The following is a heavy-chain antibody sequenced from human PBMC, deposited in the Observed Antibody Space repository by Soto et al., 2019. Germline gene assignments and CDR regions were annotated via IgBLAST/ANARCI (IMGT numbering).Heavy chain of an antibody. CDR3: ARDAAVPGETDRFDY. V-gene: IGHV4-4*02. Sequence: QVQLQESGPGLVKPSGTLSLTCVVSGDSISSNVWWSWVSQPPGKGLEWFGEVYHNGLTNYNSSLRSRVTMSVDTSKNQFSLKLTSVTAADTAIYYCARDAAVPGETDRFDYWGQGILVTVSS. CDR1: GDSISSNVW. CDR2: VYHNGLT. D-gene: IGHD6-19*01. J-gene: IGHJ4*02.